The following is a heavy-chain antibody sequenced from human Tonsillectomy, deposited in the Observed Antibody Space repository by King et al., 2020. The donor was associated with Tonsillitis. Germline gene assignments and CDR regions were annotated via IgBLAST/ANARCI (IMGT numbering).Heavy chain of an antibody. J-gene: IGHJ4*02. CDR3: ARGGNQRFFDY. CDR1: GYSFTSYW. CDR2: IYPGDSHT. Sequence: VQLVESGAEVREPGESLKISCKGSGYSFTSYWIVWVRQMPGKGLEWMGIIYPGDSHTRYSPSFQGRVTISADRSITTAYLQWSSLKASDTAMYYCARGGNQRFFDYWGQGTLVTVPS. D-gene: IGHD2-2*01. V-gene: IGHV5-51*03.